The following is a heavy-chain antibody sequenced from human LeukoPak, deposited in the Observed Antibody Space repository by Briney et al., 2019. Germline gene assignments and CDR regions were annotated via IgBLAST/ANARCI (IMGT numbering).Heavy chain of an antibody. CDR1: GGSISSSSYY. CDR2: IYYSGST. V-gene: IGHV4-39*06. CDR3: AGYKQGLARGAFDM. Sequence: PSETLSLTCTVSGGSISSSSYYWGWIRHPPGKGRGWIGCIYYSGSTYYKPSLKSRVTISVDTSKTQCTLKRSSVTAADPAVYSGAGYKQGLARGAFDMWGEGTMVTVP. D-gene: IGHD6-19*01. J-gene: IGHJ3*02.